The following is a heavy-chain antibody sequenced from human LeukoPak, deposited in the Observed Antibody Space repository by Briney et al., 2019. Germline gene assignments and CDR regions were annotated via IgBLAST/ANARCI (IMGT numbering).Heavy chain of an antibody. D-gene: IGHD6-13*01. CDR1: GGSFSGYY. CDR2: INHSGST. J-gene: IGHJ4*02. Sequence: SETLSLTCAVYGGSFSGYYWSWIRQPPGKGLEWIGEINHSGSTNYNPSLNSRVTTSVDTSKNQYSLKLSSVTAADTAVYYCARLIAAAGTRVDYWGQGTLVTVSS. CDR3: ARLIAAAGTRVDY. V-gene: IGHV4-34*01.